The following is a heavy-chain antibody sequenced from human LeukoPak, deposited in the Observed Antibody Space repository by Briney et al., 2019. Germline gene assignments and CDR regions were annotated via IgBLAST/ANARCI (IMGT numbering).Heavy chain of an antibody. D-gene: IGHD6-13*01. CDR2: IDTANGNT. CDR1: GYTFTNHA. J-gene: IGHJ5*01. V-gene: IGHV1-3*04. Sequence: RASVKASCKASGYTFTNHAMHWVRQAPGQGLEWMGWIDTANGNTKYLQKFQGRVTITRDTSARIVYMELSSLRFEDTALYYCARPGASSPGNWFASWGQGSLVTVSS. CDR3: ARPGASSPGNWFAS.